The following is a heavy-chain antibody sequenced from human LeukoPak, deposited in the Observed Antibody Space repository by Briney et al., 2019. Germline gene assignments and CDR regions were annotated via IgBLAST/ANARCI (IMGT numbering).Heavy chain of an antibody. D-gene: IGHD3-16*02. Sequence: ASVKVSCKASGGTFSSYAISWVRQAPGQGLEWMGGIIPIFGTANYAQKFQGRVTITADESTSTAYMELSSLRSEDTAVYYCARTYYDYVWGSYHLPFDYWGQGTLVTVSS. CDR3: ARTYYDYVWGSYHLPFDY. V-gene: IGHV1-69*13. CDR1: GGTFSSYA. CDR2: IIPIFGTA. J-gene: IGHJ4*02.